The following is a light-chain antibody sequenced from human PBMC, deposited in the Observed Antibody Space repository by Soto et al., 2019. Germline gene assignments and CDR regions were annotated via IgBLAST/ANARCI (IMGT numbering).Light chain of an antibody. Sequence: EIMMTQSPANVSVFPGERATLSCRASQSIDSDLAWYQQKPGHVPRLLIYGASTRATDVPSRFSGSGSGTAFTLTILSLQSDDFAVYYCQQYSRWRTFGPGTKVEIK. CDR2: GAS. J-gene: IGKJ1*01. CDR1: QSIDSD. CDR3: QQYSRWRT. V-gene: IGKV3-15*01.